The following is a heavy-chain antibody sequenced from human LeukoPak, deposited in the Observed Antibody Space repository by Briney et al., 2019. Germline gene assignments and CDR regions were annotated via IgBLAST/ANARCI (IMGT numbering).Heavy chain of an antibody. V-gene: IGHV3-23*01. J-gene: IGHJ5*01. D-gene: IGHD5-12*01. Sequence: PGGSLRLSCAASGFTFSTFSMSWVRQASGKGLEWVSTISDSGGFTDYADSVKGRFTISRDNSKNTLYLQMNSLRAEDTALYYCAKKLFTGMGYDFDSWGQGTLVTVSS. CDR3: AKKLFTGMGYDFDS. CDR1: GFTFSTFS. CDR2: ISDSGGFT.